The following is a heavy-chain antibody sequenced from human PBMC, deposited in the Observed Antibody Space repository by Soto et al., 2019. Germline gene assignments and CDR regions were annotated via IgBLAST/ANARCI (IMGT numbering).Heavy chain of an antibody. D-gene: IGHD6-13*01. V-gene: IGHV4-59*01. J-gene: IGHJ3*02. Sequence: QVQLQESGPGLVKPSETLSLTCTVSGGSISSYYWCWIRQPPGKGLEWIGYIYYGGSTNYNPSLKSRVTISVDTSKNQFSLKLSSVTAADTVVYYCAGGRQQLVNHDAFDIWGQVTMVTVSS. CDR3: AGGRQQLVNHDAFDI. CDR2: IYYGGST. CDR1: GGSISSYY.